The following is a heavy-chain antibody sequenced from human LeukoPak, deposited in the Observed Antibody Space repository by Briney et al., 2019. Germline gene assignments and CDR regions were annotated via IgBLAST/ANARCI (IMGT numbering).Heavy chain of an antibody. D-gene: IGHD2-21*01. CDR2: INHSGST. V-gene: IGHV4-34*01. J-gene: IGHJ4*02. CDR3: ASLWQPLDY. Sequence: SETLSLTCAVYGGSFSGYYWSWIRQPPGKGLEWIGEINHSGSTNYNPSLKSRVTISVDTSKNQFSLKLSSVTAADTAVYYCASLWQPLDYWGQGTLVTVSS. CDR1: GGSFSGYY.